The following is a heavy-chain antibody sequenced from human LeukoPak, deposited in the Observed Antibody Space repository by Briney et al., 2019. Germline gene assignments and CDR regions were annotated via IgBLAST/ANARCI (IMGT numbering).Heavy chain of an antibody. V-gene: IGHV3-53*01. Sequence: GGSLRLSCAASGFTVSSNYMSWVRQAPGKGLEWVSVIYSGGSTYYADSVKGRFTISRDNSKNMLYLQMNSLRVEDTAVYYCAKDEAYYDFWSSGRYYYYMDVWGEGTTVTVS. J-gene: IGHJ6*03. CDR1: GFTVSSNY. CDR2: IYSGGST. CDR3: AKDEAYYDFWSSGRYYYYMDV. D-gene: IGHD3-3*01.